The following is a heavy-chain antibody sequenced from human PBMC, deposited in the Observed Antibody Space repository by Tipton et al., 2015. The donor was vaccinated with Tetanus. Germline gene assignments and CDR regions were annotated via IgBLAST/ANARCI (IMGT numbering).Heavy chain of an antibody. CDR2: INSDGGSI. CDR3: AKSEARLGTSSSLD. D-gene: IGHD6-6*01. V-gene: IGHV3-74*03. J-gene: IGHJ4*02. Sequence: SLRLSCAASGFTFSSHWMHWVRQAPGKGLVWVSRINSDGGSITYADSVKGRFTISRDNSKNTLYLQMNSLRADDTAVYFCAKSEARLGTSSSLDWGQGTLVTVSS. CDR1: GFTFSSHW.